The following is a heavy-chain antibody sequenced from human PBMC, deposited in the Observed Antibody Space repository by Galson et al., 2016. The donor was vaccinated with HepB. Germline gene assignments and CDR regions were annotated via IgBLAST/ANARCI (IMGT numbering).Heavy chain of an antibody. CDR1: GYTFTSYG. CDR2: ISTYSGNT. CDR3: ARDADWNLDY. Sequence: SVKVSCKASGYTFTSYGISWVRQAPGQGLEWMGWISTYSGNTNYGKRLQGRVTMTTDTSTSTAYMELRSLRSDDTAVYYCARDADWNLDYWGQEPWSPSPQ. J-gene: IGHJ4*01. V-gene: IGHV1-18*01. D-gene: IGHD1-1*01.